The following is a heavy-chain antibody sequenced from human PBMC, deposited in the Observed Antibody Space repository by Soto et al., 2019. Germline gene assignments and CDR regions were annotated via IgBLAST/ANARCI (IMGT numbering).Heavy chain of an antibody. CDR2: IYSGGST. D-gene: IGHD2-15*01. Sequence: LRLSCAASGFTVSSNYMSWVRQAPGKGLEWVSVIYSGGSTYYADSVKGRFTISRDNSKNTLYLQMNSLRAEDTAVYYCARSGLEDCSGGSCRYRAFDYWGQGTLVTVS. J-gene: IGHJ4*02. V-gene: IGHV3-53*01. CDR1: GFTVSSNY. CDR3: ARSGLEDCSGGSCRYRAFDY.